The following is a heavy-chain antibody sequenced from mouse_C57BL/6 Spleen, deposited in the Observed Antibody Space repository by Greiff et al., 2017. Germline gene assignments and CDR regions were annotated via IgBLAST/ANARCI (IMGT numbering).Heavy chain of an antibody. CDR2: IRSKSNNCAT. CDR1: GFSFNTYA. CDR3: VRPYYDYDRYFDV. J-gene: IGHJ1*03. Sequence: EVQLVESGGGLVQPKGSLKLSCAASGFSFNTYAMNWVRQAPGKGLEWVARIRSKSNNCATYYADSVKDRFTISRDDTESMLYLQMNTLKTEDTAMYYCVRPYYDYDRYFDVWGTGTTVTVSS. D-gene: IGHD2-4*01. V-gene: IGHV10-1*01.